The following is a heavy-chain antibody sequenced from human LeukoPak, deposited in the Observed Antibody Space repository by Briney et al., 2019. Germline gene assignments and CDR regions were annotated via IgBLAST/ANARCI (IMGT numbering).Heavy chain of an antibody. Sequence: PSETLSLTCTVSGGSISSHYWSWIRQPPGKGLEWIEYIYYSGSTNYNPSLKSRVTISVETSKNQFSLKLSSVTAADTAVYYCARDHYDFWSGYYTGAFDIWGQGTMVTVSS. CDR1: GGSISSHY. CDR2: IYYSGST. CDR3: ARDHYDFWSGYYTGAFDI. D-gene: IGHD3-3*01. J-gene: IGHJ3*02. V-gene: IGHV4-59*11.